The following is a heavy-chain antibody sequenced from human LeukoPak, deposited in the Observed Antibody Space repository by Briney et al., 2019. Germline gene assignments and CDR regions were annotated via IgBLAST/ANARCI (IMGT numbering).Heavy chain of an antibody. CDR2: IWDDGSYK. V-gene: IGHV3-30*02. D-gene: IGHD6-19*01. CDR3: AGRFSSGEGY. Sequence: GGSLRLSCVASGFSFSHYPMYWVRQAPGKGLEWVAVIWDDGSYKDYGDSVKGRFTISRDNSKNTLYLDMISLRAEDTAVYFCAGRFSSGEGYWGQGTHVTVSS. J-gene: IGHJ4*02. CDR1: GFSFSHYP.